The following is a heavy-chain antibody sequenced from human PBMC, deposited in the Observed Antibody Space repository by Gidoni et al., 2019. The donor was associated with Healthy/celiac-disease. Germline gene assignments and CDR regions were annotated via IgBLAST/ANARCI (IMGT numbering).Heavy chain of an antibody. CDR3: ARVSNYCSGGSCYSEY. V-gene: IGHV3-33*01. CDR2: IWYDGSNK. Sequence: QVQLVESGGGVVQPGRSLSLSCAASGFTFSSYGMHWVRQAPGKGLEGVAVIWYDGSNKYYADSVKGRFTISRDNSKNTLYLQMNSLRAEDTAVYYCARVSNYCSGGSCYSEYWGQGTLVTVSS. CDR1: GFTFSSYG. D-gene: IGHD2-15*01. J-gene: IGHJ4*02.